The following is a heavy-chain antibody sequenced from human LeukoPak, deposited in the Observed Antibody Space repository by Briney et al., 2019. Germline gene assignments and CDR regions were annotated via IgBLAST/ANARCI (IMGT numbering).Heavy chain of an antibody. CDR1: GGSFSGYY. Sequence: PSETLSLTCAVYGGSFSGYYWSWIRQPPGKGLEWIGEINHSGSTNYNPSLKSRVTISVDTSKNPSSLKLSCVTAADTAVYYCARGSVWYSGSYYALWVRAFDIWGQGTMVTVSS. J-gene: IGHJ3*02. V-gene: IGHV4-34*01. CDR3: ARGSVWYSGSYYALWVRAFDI. D-gene: IGHD1-26*01. CDR2: INHSGST.